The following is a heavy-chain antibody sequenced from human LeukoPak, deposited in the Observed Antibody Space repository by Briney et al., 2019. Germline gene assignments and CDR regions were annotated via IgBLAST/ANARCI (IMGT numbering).Heavy chain of an antibody. D-gene: IGHD6-19*01. J-gene: IGHJ4*02. CDR3: ARDSSGWYGQVDY. V-gene: IGHV4-59*08. CDR2: IYYSGST. CDR1: GASISSHY. Sequence: PSETLSLTCSVSGASISSHYWSWIRQPPGKGLEWIGYIYYSGSTNYNPSLKSRVTISVDTSKNQFSLKLSSVTAADTAVYYCARDSSGWYGQVDYWGQGTLVTVSS.